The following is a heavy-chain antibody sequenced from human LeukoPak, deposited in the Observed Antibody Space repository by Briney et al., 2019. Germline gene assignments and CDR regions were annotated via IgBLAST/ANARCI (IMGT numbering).Heavy chain of an antibody. V-gene: IGHV4-4*02. CDR1: GDSISSSNW. J-gene: IGHJ1*01. CDR3: ARMVQSTDSSGFYLPEYFQH. D-gene: IGHD3-22*01. CDR2: IYHSGST. Sequence: SGTLSLTCAVSGDSISSSNWWSWVRQPPGKGLEWIGEIYHSGSTYYNPSLKSRVTISVDTSKNQFSLKLTSVTAADTAVYYCARMVQSTDSSGFYLPEYFQHWGQGTLVTISS.